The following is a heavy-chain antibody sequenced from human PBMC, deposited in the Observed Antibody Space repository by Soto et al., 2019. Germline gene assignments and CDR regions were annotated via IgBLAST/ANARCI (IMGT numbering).Heavy chain of an antibody. CDR1: EFIFANYD. CDR3: AKDRSPGATNWNVY. Sequence: PGGSLRLSCAASEFIFANYDINWVRQAPGKGLEWVAAISGSGVSKYYADSVKGRFTISRDNSNNTVSLQMNSLRAEDAAVYYCAKDRSPGATNWNVYWGQGTLVTVSS. D-gene: IGHD1-1*01. J-gene: IGHJ4*02. V-gene: IGHV3-23*01. CDR2: ISGSGVSK.